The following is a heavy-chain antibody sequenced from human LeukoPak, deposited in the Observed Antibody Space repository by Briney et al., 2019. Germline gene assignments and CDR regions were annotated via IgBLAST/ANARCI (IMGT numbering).Heavy chain of an antibody. J-gene: IGHJ4*02. CDR1: GGSISRYY. CDR2: IYDSGST. V-gene: IGHV4-59*01. CDR3: ARESCSTSCYGFDY. D-gene: IGHD2-2*01. Sequence: SETLSLTCTVSGGSISRYYWSWIRQPPGKGLEWIRYIYDSGSTNYNPSLKSRVTISVDTSKNQFSLKLNSVTAADTAVYYCARESCSTSCYGFDYWGQGTLVTVSS.